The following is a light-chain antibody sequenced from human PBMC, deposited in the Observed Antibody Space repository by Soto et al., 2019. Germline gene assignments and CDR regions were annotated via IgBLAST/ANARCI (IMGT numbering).Light chain of an antibody. CDR2: AAS. Sequence: HMNQAPSPLSSSFGDKGTTTFRASLPISNYLAWYQQKPGKIPNLLIYAASTLQAGVPSRFSGSGSGTEFTLTINSLQPDDFATYYCQQYHIYSGTFGQGTKVDIK. V-gene: IGKV1-27*01. CDR1: LPISNY. CDR3: QQYHIYSGT. J-gene: IGKJ1*01.